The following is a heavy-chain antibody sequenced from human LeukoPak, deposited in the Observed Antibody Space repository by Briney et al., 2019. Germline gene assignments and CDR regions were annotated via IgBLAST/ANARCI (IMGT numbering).Heavy chain of an antibody. D-gene: IGHD2-2*02. CDR3: ASIPGY. CDR2: IYYSGST. CDR1: GGSISSYY. J-gene: IGHJ4*02. Sequence: SETLSLTFTVSGGSISSYYWSWIRQPPGKGLEWIGYIYYSGSTNYNPSLKSRVTISVDTSKNQFSLKLSSVTAADTAVYYCASIPGYWGQGTLVTVSS. V-gene: IGHV4-59*01.